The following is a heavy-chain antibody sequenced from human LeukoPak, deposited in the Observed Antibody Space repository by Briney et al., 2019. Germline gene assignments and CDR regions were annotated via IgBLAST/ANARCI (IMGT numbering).Heavy chain of an antibody. V-gene: IGHV1-69*13. CDR2: IIPIFGTA. CDR3: ARPNSGYDFVPYGMDV. CDR1: GGTFSSYA. D-gene: IGHD5-12*01. Sequence: ASVKVSCKASGGTFSSYAIRWVRQAPGQGLEWMGGIIPIFGTANYAQKFQGRVTITADESTSTAYMELSSLRSEDTAVYYCARPNSGYDFVPYGMDVWGQGTTVTVSS. J-gene: IGHJ6*02.